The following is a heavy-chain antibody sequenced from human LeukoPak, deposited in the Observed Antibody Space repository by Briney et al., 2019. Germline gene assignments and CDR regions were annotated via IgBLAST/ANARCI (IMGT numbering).Heavy chain of an antibody. CDR2: INPNSGGT. D-gene: IGHD2-2*01. CDR1: RYTFTGYY. Sequence: ASVKVSCKASRYTFTGYYMHWVRQAPGQGLEWMGWINPNSGGTNYAQKFQGRVTMTRDTSISTAYMELSRLRSDDTAVYYCARTEGYCSSTSCSTSEFDYWGQGTLVTVSS. CDR3: ARTEGYCSSTSCSTSEFDY. J-gene: IGHJ4*02. V-gene: IGHV1-2*02.